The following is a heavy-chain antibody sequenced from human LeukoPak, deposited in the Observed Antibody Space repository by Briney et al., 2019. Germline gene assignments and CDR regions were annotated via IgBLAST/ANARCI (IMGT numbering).Heavy chain of an antibody. Sequence: GGSLRLSCAASGFTFSSYAMSWVRQAPGEGLEWVSAISGSGGSTYYADSVKGRFTISRDNSKNTLYLQMNSLRAEDTAVYYCAKARGIAAAGLFYNWFDPWGQGTLVTVSS. CDR3: AKARGIAAAGLFYNWFDP. J-gene: IGHJ5*02. V-gene: IGHV3-23*01. CDR1: GFTFSSYA. CDR2: ISGSGGST. D-gene: IGHD6-13*01.